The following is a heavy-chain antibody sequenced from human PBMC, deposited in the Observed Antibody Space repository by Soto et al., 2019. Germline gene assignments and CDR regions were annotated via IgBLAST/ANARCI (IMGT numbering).Heavy chain of an antibody. CDR3: ARENYSNYPNYYYYGMDV. J-gene: IGHJ6*02. V-gene: IGHV3-30-3*01. Sequence: QVQLVESGGGVVQPGRSLRLSCAASGFTFSSYAMHWVRQAPGKGLEWVAVISYDGSNKYYAESVKGRFTISRDNSKNTLYLQMNSLRAEATAVYYCARENYSNYPNYYYYGMDVWGQGTTVTVSS. CDR1: GFTFSSYA. CDR2: ISYDGSNK. D-gene: IGHD4-4*01.